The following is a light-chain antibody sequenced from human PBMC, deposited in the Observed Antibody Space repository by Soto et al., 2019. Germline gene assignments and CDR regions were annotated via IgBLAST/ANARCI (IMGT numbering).Light chain of an antibody. Sequence: EIGLTQSLGTLSLSPGERATRACRASQSVSGNYLAWYQQKPGQSPRLLIYGSSDRATGIPDRFSGSGSGTDFTLTITRVEPEDFAVYYCQQYGSSPPYTFGQGTKLEIK. CDR3: QQYGSSPPYT. V-gene: IGKV3-20*01. CDR1: QSVSGNY. J-gene: IGKJ2*01. CDR2: GSS.